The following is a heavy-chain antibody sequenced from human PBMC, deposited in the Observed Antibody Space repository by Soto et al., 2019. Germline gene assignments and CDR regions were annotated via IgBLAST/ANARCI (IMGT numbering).Heavy chain of an antibody. CDR1: GGTFSSYS. V-gene: IGHV1-69*06. CDR2: IIPIFGTA. D-gene: IGHD2-2*01. Sequence: SVKVSCKASGGTFSSYSISWVRQAPGQGLEWMGGIIPIFGTANYAQKFQGRVTITADKSTSTAYMELSSLRSEDTAVYYCARPQSINQLYNWFDPWGQGTLVTVSS. J-gene: IGHJ5*02. CDR3: ARPQSINQLYNWFDP.